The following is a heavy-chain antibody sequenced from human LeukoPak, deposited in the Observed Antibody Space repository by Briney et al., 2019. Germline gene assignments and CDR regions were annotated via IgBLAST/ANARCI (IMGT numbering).Heavy chain of an antibody. CDR1: GLNLSSYW. CDR3: PSEFRVLPDI. Sequence: PGGSLRLACGAWGLNLSSYWMQWPRQAPGKGLVWVSRINAYESSIKYADSVKGRFTISRDNDKNTLYLQMNSLRDRNTADYFGPSEFRVLPDIWGRGTMVTVSS. D-gene: IGHD2-8*02. CDR2: INAYESSI. J-gene: IGHJ3*02. V-gene: IGHV3-74*01.